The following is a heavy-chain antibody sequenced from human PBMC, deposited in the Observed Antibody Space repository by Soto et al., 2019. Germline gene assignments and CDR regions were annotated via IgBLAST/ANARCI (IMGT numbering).Heavy chain of an antibody. V-gene: IGHV6-1*01. Sequence: SQTLSLPCAISGDSVSSNSAAWNWIRQSPSRGLEWLGRTYYRSKWYNDYAVSVKSRITINPDTSKNQFSLQLNSVTPEDTAVYYCAKDIVVVPAAMYYYYYGMDVWGQGTTVTVSS. CDR1: GDSVSSNSAA. CDR2: TYYRSKWYN. CDR3: AKDIVVVPAAMYYYYYGMDV. D-gene: IGHD2-2*01. J-gene: IGHJ6*02.